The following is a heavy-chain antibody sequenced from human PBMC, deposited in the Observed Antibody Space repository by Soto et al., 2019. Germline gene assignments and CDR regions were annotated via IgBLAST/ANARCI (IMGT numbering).Heavy chain of an antibody. J-gene: IGHJ5*02. CDR1: DGSISSYY. D-gene: IGHD1-26*01. V-gene: IGHV4-59*01. CDR3: ARGYSAPYGRPEP. CDR2: VNYGGTN. Sequence: QVQLQESGPGLVTPSETLSLTCTVSDGSISSYYWSWIRQPPGKGLEWMGYVNYGGTNNHNPSLKGRATISVDTSKNEFSLRLSSVTTADTAVYYCARGYSAPYGRPEPWGQGTLVTVSS.